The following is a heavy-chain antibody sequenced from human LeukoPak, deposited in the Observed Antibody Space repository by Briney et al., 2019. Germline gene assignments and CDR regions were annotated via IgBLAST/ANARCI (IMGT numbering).Heavy chain of an antibody. Sequence: ASVKVSCKASGYTFTSYDINWVRQAPGQGLEWMGWMNPNSGNTGYAQKFQGRVTMTRNTSISTAYMELSSLRSEDTAVYYCARVPGPTVVTPLNYYYYMDVWGKGTTVTISS. CDR2: MNPNSGNT. D-gene: IGHD4-23*01. V-gene: IGHV1-8*01. CDR3: ARVPGPTVVTPLNYYYYMDV. J-gene: IGHJ6*03. CDR1: GYTFTSYD.